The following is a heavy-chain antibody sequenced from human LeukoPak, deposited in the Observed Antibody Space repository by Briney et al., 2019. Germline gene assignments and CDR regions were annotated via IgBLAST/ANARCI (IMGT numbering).Heavy chain of an antibody. Sequence: GASVKVSCKASGYTFTGYYMHWVRQAPGQGLEWMGWINPNSGDTHYAQKFQGRVTMTRDTSINTACMELSRLRSDDTAVYYCARDQAFVYCSGGTCYDDYWGQGSLVTVSS. V-gene: IGHV1-2*02. CDR3: ARDQAFVYCSGGTCYDDY. CDR1: GYTFTGYY. D-gene: IGHD2-15*01. J-gene: IGHJ4*02. CDR2: INPNSGDT.